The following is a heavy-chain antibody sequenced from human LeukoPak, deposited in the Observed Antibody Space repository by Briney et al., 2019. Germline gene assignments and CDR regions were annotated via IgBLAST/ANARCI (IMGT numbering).Heavy chain of an antibody. CDR2: IWSDATNE. V-gene: IGHV3-33*06. J-gene: IGHJ4*02. D-gene: IGHD4-11*01. CDR1: GFTFSHFG. CDR3: ANDAQRGFDYSNSLEH. Sequence: PGTSLRLSCEASGFTFSHFGMHWVRQAPGKGLEWVAVIWSDATNEYYADSVKGRFTISRDNFKNTVSLQMDSLRVEDTAVYYCANDAQRGFDYSNSLEHWGQGSLVTVSS.